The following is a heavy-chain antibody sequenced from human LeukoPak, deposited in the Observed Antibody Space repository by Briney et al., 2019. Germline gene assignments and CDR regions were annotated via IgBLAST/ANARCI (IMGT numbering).Heavy chain of an antibody. CDR2: IIPILGIA. J-gene: IGHJ5*02. CDR1: GGTFSSYT. V-gene: IGHV1-69*04. Sequence: SVKVSCKASGGTFSSYTIIWVRQAPGQGLEWMGRIIPILGIANYAQKFQGRVTITADKSTSTAYMELSSLRSEDTAVYYCARDREYSSSYFSAPTENWFDPWGQGTLVTVSS. CDR3: ARDREYSSSYFSAPTENWFDP. D-gene: IGHD6-6*01.